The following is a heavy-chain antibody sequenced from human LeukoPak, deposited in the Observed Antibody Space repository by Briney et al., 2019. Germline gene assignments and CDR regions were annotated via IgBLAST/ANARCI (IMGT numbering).Heavy chain of an antibody. CDR1: GFTFSSYA. D-gene: IGHD5-24*01. CDR2: ISSNGGST. Sequence: SGGSLRLSCAASGFTFSSYATSWVRQAPGKVLEYVSAISSNGGSTYYADSVKGRFTISRDNAKNSLYLQMNSLRPEDTAVYYCAGRGDGNLYYFDHWGQGTLVTASS. J-gene: IGHJ4*02. V-gene: IGHV3-64*04. CDR3: AGRGDGNLYYFDH.